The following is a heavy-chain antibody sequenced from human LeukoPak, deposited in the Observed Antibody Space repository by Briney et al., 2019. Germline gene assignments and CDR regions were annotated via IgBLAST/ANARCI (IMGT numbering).Heavy chain of an antibody. Sequence: PGGSLRLSCAASGFTFNNYAMSWVRQAPGKGLEWVSSISGSGDSAYYADSVKGRFTISRDNSKNTLYLQMNSLRAEDTAVYYCAKVVGSSGWYNDWFDPWGQGTLVTVSS. V-gene: IGHV3-23*01. CDR3: AKVVGSSGWYNDWFDP. D-gene: IGHD6-19*01. CDR1: GFTFNNYA. J-gene: IGHJ5*02. CDR2: ISGSGDSA.